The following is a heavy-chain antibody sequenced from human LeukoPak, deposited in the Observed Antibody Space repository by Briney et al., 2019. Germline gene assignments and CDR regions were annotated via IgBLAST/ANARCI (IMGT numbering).Heavy chain of an antibody. J-gene: IGHJ4*02. V-gene: IGHV3-23*01. CDR3: AKIAAAGSAPFDY. CDR1: GFTFSSYA. Sequence: GGSLRLSCAASGFTFSSYAMSWVRQAPGRGLEWVSAISGSGGSAYYADSVKGRFTISRDNSKNTLYLQMNSLRAEDTAVYYCAKIAAAGSAPFDYWGQGTLVTVSS. CDR2: ISGSGGSA. D-gene: IGHD6-13*01.